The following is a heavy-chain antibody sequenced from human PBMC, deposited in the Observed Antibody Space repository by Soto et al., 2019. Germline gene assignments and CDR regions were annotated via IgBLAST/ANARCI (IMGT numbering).Heavy chain of an antibody. Sequence: SETLSLTCTASGGSVSSGSYYWSWIRQPPGQGLEWIGYIYDSGSSNYNPSLRSLATISVDTSKNQYSLNLSSVTAADTAVYYCARPGVPAATRYGYHNYGMDVWGQGTTVTVSS. J-gene: IGHJ6*02. CDR3: ARPGVPAATRYGYHNYGMDV. CDR2: IYDSGSS. V-gene: IGHV4-61*01. D-gene: IGHD2-2*01. CDR1: GGSVSSGSYY.